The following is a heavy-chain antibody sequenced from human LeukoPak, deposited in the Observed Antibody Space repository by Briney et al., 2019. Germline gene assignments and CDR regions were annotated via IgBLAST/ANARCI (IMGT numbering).Heavy chain of an antibody. CDR2: IYYSGST. Sequence: SETLSLTCTVSGGSISSYYWSWIRQPPGKGLEWIGYIYYSGSTNYNPSLKSRVTISVDTSKNQFSLKLSSVAAADTAVYYCARGADYYYYGMDVWGQGTTVTVSS. J-gene: IGHJ6*02. CDR1: GGSISSYY. V-gene: IGHV4-59*08. CDR3: ARGADYYYYGMDV.